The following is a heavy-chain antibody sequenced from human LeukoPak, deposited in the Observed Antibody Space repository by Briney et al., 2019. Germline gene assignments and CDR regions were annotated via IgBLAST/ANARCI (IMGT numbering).Heavy chain of an antibody. CDR1: GYSISSGYY. V-gene: IGHV4-38-2*01. D-gene: IGHD4-11*01. CDR3: ARRTYSNYDY. J-gene: IGHJ4*02. Sequence: PSETLSLTCAVSGYSISSGYYWGWIRQPPGKGLEWIGSIYHSGSTYYNPSLKSRGTISVDTSKNQFSLKLSSVTAADTAVYYCARRTYSNYDYWGQGTLVTVSS. CDR2: IYHSGST.